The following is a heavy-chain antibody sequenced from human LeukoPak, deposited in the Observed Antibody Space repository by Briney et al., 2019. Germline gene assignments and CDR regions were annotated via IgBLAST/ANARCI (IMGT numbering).Heavy chain of an antibody. J-gene: IGHJ4*02. CDR1: GFTFSSYS. Sequence: GGSLRLSCAASGFTFSSYSMNWVRQAPGKGLEWVSYISSSSSTIYYADSVKGRFTISRDNAKNSLYLQMNSLRAEDTAVYYCANGEMATTRRAFAFYYWGQGTLVTVSS. CDR2: ISSSSSTI. CDR3: ANGEMATTRRAFAFYY. D-gene: IGHD5-24*01. V-gene: IGHV3-48*01.